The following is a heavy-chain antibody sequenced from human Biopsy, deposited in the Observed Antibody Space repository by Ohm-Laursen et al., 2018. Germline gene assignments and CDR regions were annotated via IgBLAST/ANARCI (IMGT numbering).Heavy chain of an antibody. V-gene: IGHV4-4*08. Sequence: GTLSLTCTVSNGPIRNYYWSWIRQPPGKGLEWIGFISSTGYTSYIPSLKSRVTISVGTSRRQSSLKMRSVTAADTAVYYCAKGRNDNGGMYFGSWGQGTLVTVSS. CDR3: AKGRNDNGGMYFGS. CDR1: NGPIRNYY. J-gene: IGHJ4*02. CDR2: ISSTGYT. D-gene: IGHD4-23*01.